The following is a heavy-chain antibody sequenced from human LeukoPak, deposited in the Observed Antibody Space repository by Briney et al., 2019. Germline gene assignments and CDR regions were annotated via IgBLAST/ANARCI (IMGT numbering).Heavy chain of an antibody. V-gene: IGHV5-10-1*01. Sequence: GESLKISCKGSGYSFTSYWISWVRQMPGKGLEWMGRIMPVVSHTNSGPCFQGHVTISADKSISTAYLQWSSLKASDTAMYYCANSIWAARRGNCFDPWGQGTLVTVSS. CDR3: ANSIWAARRGNCFDP. J-gene: IGHJ5*02. D-gene: IGHD6-6*01. CDR2: IMPVVSHT. CDR1: GYSFTSYW.